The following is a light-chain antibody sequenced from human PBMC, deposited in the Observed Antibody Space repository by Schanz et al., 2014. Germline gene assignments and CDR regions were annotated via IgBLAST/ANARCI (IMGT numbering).Light chain of an antibody. CDR3: QQYNNWPPLT. Sequence: EIVLTQSPGTLSLSPGERATLSCRASQSVSSNYLAWYQQKPGQAPRLLIYDASNRATGIPDRFSGSGSGTEFTLAISSLQSEDFAVYYCQQYNNWPPLTFGGGTKVEIK. J-gene: IGKJ4*01. CDR1: QSVSSN. CDR2: DAS. V-gene: IGKV3D-15*01.